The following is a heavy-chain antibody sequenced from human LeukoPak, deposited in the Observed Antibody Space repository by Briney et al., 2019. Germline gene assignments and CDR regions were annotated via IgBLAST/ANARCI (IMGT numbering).Heavy chain of an antibody. Sequence: PSGTLSLTCAVSGASISSSNWWNWVRQPPGKGLEWIGETYHSGRTNYNPSLKSRVPISVDKNQFSLNLSSVTAADTAVYYCARVGSSANYWGCWFFDYWGQGTLDSVSS. CDR3: ARVGSSANYWGCWFFDY. V-gene: IGHV4-4*02. D-gene: IGHD2-8*02. CDR1: GASISSSNW. CDR2: TYHSGRT. J-gene: IGHJ4*02.